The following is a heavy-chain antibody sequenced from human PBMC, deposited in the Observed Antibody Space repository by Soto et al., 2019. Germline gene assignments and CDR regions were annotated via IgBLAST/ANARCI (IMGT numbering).Heavy chain of an antibody. CDR1: GFTFSIYS. V-gene: IGHV3-48*01. CDR3: ALEKVGATSFHGFAI. Sequence: EVQLVASGGGLVQPGGSLRLTCAASGFTFSIYSMNWVRQATGKGLEWVSYIMPGSSHIFYADSVKGRFTISRDNATNSLDLQINCLRAEEVALYFCALEKVGATSFHGFAIGGHVTRVTVSS. CDR2: IMPGSSHI. D-gene: IGHD1-26*01. J-gene: IGHJ3*02.